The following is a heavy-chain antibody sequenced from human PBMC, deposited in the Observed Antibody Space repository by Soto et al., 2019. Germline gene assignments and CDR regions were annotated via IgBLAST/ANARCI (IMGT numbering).Heavy chain of an antibody. V-gene: IGHV3-74*01. CDR3: ARGSGVGGS. CDR2: INRDGSST. CDR1: GFTFTNYW. D-gene: IGHD1-26*01. J-gene: IGHJ5*02. Sequence: EVQLVDSGGGLVQPGGSLRLSCAASGFTFTNYWMHWVRQAQGKGLVWVSRINRDGSSTNYADSVKGRFTISRDNAKNTLYLQMNSLRVEDTAVYYCARGSGVGGSWGQGTLVTVSS.